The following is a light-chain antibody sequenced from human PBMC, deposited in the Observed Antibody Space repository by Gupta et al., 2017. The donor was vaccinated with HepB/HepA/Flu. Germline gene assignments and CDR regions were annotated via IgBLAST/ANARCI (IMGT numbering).Light chain of an antibody. CDR3: QQLNTYPFT. V-gene: IGKV1-9*01. Sequence: DIQLTQSPSFLSASIGDRVTITCRASQGISNYLAWYQQKLGKAPKLLIYAASTLQSGVPSRFGGSGSGTEFTLTISSLQPEDFATYYCQQLNTYPFTFGGGTKVEIK. CDR1: QGISNY. J-gene: IGKJ4*01. CDR2: AAS.